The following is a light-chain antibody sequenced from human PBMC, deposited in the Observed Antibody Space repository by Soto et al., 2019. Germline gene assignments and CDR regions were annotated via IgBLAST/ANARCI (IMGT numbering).Light chain of an antibody. CDR2: DST. V-gene: IGKV3-11*01. J-gene: IGKJ5*01. CDR1: QSIHTS. Sequence: IVLIQSPATLSVSPGERATLSCRASQSIHTSLAWYQQKSGKPPRLVIYDSTLRANGVPDRFGGSRSGTEFTLTINSLEPEDFAVYYCQQRNVWPPITFGQGTRLEIK. CDR3: QQRNVWPPIT.